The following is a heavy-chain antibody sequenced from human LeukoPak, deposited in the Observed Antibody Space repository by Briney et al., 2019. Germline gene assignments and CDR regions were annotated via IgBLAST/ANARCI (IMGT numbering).Heavy chain of an antibody. CDR1: GFTFSSYE. CDR3: ARAPTKFRRDWFDP. Sequence: PGGSLRLSCAASGFTFSSYEMNWVRQAPGKGLEWLSYISSSGSTIYYADSVKGRFTISRDNAKNSLYLQMNSLRAEDTAVYYCARAPTKFRRDWFDPWGQGTLVTVSS. J-gene: IGHJ5*02. CDR2: ISSSGSTI. D-gene: IGHD3-9*01. V-gene: IGHV3-48*03.